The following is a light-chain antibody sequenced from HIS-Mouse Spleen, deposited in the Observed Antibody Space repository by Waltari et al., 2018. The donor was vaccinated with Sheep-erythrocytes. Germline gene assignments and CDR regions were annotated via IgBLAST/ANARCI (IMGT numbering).Light chain of an antibody. Sequence: QSALTQHRSVSGSPGQSVTIPRHATSIDCGVDNHVSLSQQHPGKAPTLMIYDVSKRPSGVPDRFSGSKSGNTASLTISGLQAEDEADYYCCSYAGSSTWVFGGGTKLTVL. CDR3: CSYAGSSTWV. CDR2: DVS. V-gene: IGLV2-11*01. CDR1: SIDCGVDNH. J-gene: IGLJ3*02.